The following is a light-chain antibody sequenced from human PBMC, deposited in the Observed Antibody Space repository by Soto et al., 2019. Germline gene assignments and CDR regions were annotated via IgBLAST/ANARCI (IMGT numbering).Light chain of an antibody. CDR3: LQDYDYPRT. Sequence: IHMTQSSSTLSASVGYRVTIICRASQSISSWLAWYQQKPGKAPKLLIYAASTLQSGVPSRFSGRGYGTDFNLTISSLQTEDFATYYCLQDYDYPRTFGQGTKVDIK. J-gene: IGKJ1*01. CDR1: QSISSW. CDR2: AAS. V-gene: IGKV1-5*02.